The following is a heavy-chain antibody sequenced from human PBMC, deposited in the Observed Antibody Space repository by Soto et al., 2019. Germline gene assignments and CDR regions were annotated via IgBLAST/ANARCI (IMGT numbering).Heavy chain of an antibody. D-gene: IGHD3-22*01. J-gene: IGHJ6*02. CDR3: AKDDYYHDSSGIEGYAMDV. Sequence: QVQLVESGGGVVQPGRSLRLSCAASGFTFSSYGMHWVRQAPGKGLEWVEVISYDGSNKYYADSVKGRFTISRDNSKNTLYLQMNSLRAEDTAVYYCAKDDYYHDSSGIEGYAMDVWGQGTTVTVSS. CDR1: GFTFSSYG. V-gene: IGHV3-30*18. CDR2: ISYDGSNK.